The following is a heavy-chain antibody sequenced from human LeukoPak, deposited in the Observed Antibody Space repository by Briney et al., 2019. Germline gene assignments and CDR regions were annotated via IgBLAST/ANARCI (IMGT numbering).Heavy chain of an antibody. D-gene: IGHD3-9*01. CDR3: ARDRRYFDWLSLSAFDI. CDR2: TYYRSKWYN. Sequence: SQTLSLTCAISGDSVSSNSAAWNWIRQSPSRGLEWLGRTYYRSKWYNDYAVSVKSRITINPDTSKNQFSLQLNSVTPEDTAVYYCARDRRYFDWLSLSAFDIWGQGTMVTVSS. J-gene: IGHJ3*02. V-gene: IGHV6-1*01. CDR1: GDSVSSNSAA.